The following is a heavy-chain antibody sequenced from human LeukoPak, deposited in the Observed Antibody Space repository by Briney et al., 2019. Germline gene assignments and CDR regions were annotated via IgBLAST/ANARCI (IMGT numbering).Heavy chain of an antibody. J-gene: IGHJ4*02. Sequence: GASVKVSCKASGYTFTSYGISWVRQAPGQGLEWMGWISAYNGNTNYAQKLQGRVTMTTDTSTSTAYMELRSLRSDDTAVYYCARGGPYCGGDCYPSYFDYWGQGTLVTVSS. CDR2: ISAYNGNT. V-gene: IGHV1-18*01. D-gene: IGHD2-21*02. CDR1: GYTFTSYG. CDR3: ARGGPYCGGDCYPSYFDY.